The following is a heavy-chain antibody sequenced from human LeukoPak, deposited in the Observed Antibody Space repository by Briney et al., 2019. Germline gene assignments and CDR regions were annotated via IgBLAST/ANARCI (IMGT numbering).Heavy chain of an antibody. CDR1: EFIFSNYW. J-gene: IGHJ3*02. D-gene: IGHD2-15*01. CDR3: SRDPYSSGGYGAFDM. V-gene: IGHV3-7*01. CDR2: IKEDESDK. Sequence: GGSLRLSCVASEFIFSNYWMSWVRQAPGKGLEWVAHIKEDESDKEYVDSVKGRFTISRDNAKNSLYLQMNSLRAEDTAVYYCSRDPYSSGGYGAFDMWGQGTMVTVSS.